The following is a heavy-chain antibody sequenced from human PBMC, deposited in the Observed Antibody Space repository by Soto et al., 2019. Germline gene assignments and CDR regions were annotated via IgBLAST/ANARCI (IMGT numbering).Heavy chain of an antibody. J-gene: IGHJ6*02. CDR3: AKDRSDYGDSVYYYYYGMDV. CDR2: ISYDGGNK. Sequence: GGSLRLSGSKSGFTFRGYGMHWVRQAPGKGLEWVSVISYDGGNKYYSDSVKGRFTISRDNSKNTLYLQMNGLRGDDTAVYYCAKDRSDYGDSVYYYYYGMDVWGQGTTVPVSS. CDR1: GFTFRGYG. V-gene: IGHV3-30*18. D-gene: IGHD4-17*01.